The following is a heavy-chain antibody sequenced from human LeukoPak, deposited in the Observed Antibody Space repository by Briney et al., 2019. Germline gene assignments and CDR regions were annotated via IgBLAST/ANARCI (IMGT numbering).Heavy chain of an antibody. Sequence: PSETLSLTCTVSGGSISSSSYYWGWIRQPPGKGLEWIGSIYYSGSTYYNPSLKSRVTISVDTSKNQFSLKLSSVTAADTAVYYCARHTTSLWSGVGPSFDYWAREPWSPSPQ. CDR1: GGSISSSSYY. J-gene: IGHJ4*02. D-gene: IGHD3-10*02. CDR3: ARHTTSLWSGVGPSFDY. CDR2: IYYSGST. V-gene: IGHV4-39*01.